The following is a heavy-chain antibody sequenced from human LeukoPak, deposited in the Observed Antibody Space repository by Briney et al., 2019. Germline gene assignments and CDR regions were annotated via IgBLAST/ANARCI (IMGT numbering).Heavy chain of an antibody. Sequence: ASVKVSCKASGYTFTGYYMHWVRQAPGQGLEWMGWINPNSGGTNYAQKFQGRVTMTRDTSISTAYMELSRLGSDDTAVYYCARDRSPYYYDNFDYWGQGTLVTVSS. CDR1: GYTFTGYY. V-gene: IGHV1-2*02. D-gene: IGHD3-22*01. CDR2: INPNSGGT. CDR3: ARDRSPYYYDNFDY. J-gene: IGHJ4*02.